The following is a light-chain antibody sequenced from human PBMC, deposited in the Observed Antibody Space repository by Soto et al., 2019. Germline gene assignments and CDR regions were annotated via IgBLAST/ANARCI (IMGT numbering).Light chain of an antibody. J-gene: IGLJ1*01. Sequence: QSALTQPASLSGSPGQSIPISCTGTSSDVGGYNYVSWYQQHPGKGPKLMLYDVSNRPSGVSNRFSGSKSGNTASLTISGLQAEDEADYYCSSYRASSTTHYVFGTGTKLTVL. CDR2: DVS. CDR1: SSDVGGYNY. CDR3: SSYRASSTTHYV. V-gene: IGLV2-14*03.